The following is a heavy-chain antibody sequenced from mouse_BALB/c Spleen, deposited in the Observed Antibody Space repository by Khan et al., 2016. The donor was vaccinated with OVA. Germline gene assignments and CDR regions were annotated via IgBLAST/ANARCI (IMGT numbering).Heavy chain of an antibody. CDR1: GYTFTNYG. CDR2: INTNTGEP. J-gene: IGHJ4*01. D-gene: IGHD2-3*01. V-gene: IGHV9-3*02. CDR3: ARSRWLLPAMDY. Sequence: QIQLVQSGPELKKPGETVKISCKASGYTFTNYGMNWVKQAPGKVLKWMGWINTNTGEPTYAEEFKGRFAFSLETSVSTAYLQINNLKNEDTATYFCARSRWLLPAMDYWGQGTSVTVSS.